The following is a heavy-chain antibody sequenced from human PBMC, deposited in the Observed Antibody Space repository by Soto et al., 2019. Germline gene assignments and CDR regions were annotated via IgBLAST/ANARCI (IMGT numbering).Heavy chain of an antibody. V-gene: IGHV3-23*01. CDR3: AKDLTACSGGSCSV. CDR1: GFTFSSYA. Sequence: GSLRLSCAASGFTFSSYAMRWVRQAPGKGLEWVSAISGSGGSTYYADSVKGRFTISRDNSKNTLYLQMNSLRAEDTAVYYCAKDLTACSGGSCSVWGQGTLVTVSS. J-gene: IGHJ4*02. CDR2: ISGSGGST. D-gene: IGHD2-15*01.